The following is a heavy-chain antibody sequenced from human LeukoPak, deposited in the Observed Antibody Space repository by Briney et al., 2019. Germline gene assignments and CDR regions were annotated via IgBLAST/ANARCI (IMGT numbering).Heavy chain of an antibody. V-gene: IGHV4-59*01. CDR1: GDSISSYY. CDR3: ARALVYDFWSGYYGGYYYMDV. Sequence: SQTLSLTCTVSGDSISSYYWSWIRQPPGKRLEWIGYIYYSGSTNYNPSLKSRVTISVDTSKNQFSLKLSSVTAADTAVYYCARALVYDFWSGYYGGYYYMDVWGKGTTVTVSS. J-gene: IGHJ6*03. D-gene: IGHD3-3*01. CDR2: IYYSGST.